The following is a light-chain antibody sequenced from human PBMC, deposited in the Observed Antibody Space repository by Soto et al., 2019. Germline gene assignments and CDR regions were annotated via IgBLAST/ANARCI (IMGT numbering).Light chain of an antibody. Sequence: QSVLTQPPSVSGAPGQRVPISCTGSSSNIGAGYDVHWYQQRPGTAPKLLIFGNINRPSGVPDRFSGSKSGTSASLAITGLQAEDEADYYCQSYESSSLSGFVFGSGTKVTVL. V-gene: IGLV1-40*01. J-gene: IGLJ1*01. CDR2: GNI. CDR1: SSNIGAGYD. CDR3: QSYESSSLSGFV.